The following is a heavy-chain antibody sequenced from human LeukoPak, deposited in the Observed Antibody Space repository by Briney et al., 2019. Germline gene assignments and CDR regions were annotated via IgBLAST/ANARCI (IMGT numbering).Heavy chain of an antibody. D-gene: IGHD5-18*01. CDR1: GYTFTSYG. J-gene: IGHJ5*02. V-gene: IGHV1-18*01. Sequence: GASVKVSCKASGYTFTSYGISWVRPAPGQGLEWMGWISAYNGNTNYAQKLQGRVTMTTDTSTSTAYMELRSLRSDDTGVYYCARDRIPRRIQLWLPLWFDPWGQGTLVTVSS. CDR3: ARDRIPRRIQLWLPLWFDP. CDR2: ISAYNGNT.